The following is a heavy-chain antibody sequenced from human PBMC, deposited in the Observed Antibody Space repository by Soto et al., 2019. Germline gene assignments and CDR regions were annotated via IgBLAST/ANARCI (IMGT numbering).Heavy chain of an antibody. V-gene: IGHV4-34*01. CDR2: INHSGST. D-gene: IGHD2-2*01. J-gene: IGHJ6*03. CDR1: GGSFSGYY. Sequence: SETLSLTCAVYGGSFSGYYWSWIRQPPGKGLEWIGEINHSGSTNYNPSLKSRVTISVDTSENQFSLKLSSVTAADTAVYYCARVIPAASFHYYYYMDVWGKGTTVT. CDR3: ARVIPAASFHYYYYMDV.